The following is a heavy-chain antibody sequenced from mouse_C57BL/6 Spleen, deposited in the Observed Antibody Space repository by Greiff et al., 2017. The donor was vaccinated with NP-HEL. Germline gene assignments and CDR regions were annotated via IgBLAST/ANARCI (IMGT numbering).Heavy chain of an antibody. Sequence: EVKLMESGGGLVKPGGSLKLSCAASGFTFSDYGMPWVRQAPEKGLEWVAYISSGSSNIYYADNVKGRFTISRDNAKNTLFLQMNSLRSEDTAMYYFARNYDGSSYGFAYWGQGTLVTVSA. CDR1: GFTFSDYG. CDR3: ARNYDGSSYGFAY. J-gene: IGHJ3*01. V-gene: IGHV5-17*01. D-gene: IGHD1-1*01. CDR2: ISSGSSNI.